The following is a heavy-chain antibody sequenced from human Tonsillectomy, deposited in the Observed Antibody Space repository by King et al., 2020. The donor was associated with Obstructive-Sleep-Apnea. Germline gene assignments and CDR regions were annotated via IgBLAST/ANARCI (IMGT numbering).Heavy chain of an antibody. V-gene: IGHV3-30*18. J-gene: IGHJ4*02. D-gene: IGHD1-14*01. CDR1: GLTFRDYG. CDR2: ISYDGTKT. CDR3: ANRRPRNSRYGDFDY. Sequence: VQLVESGGGVVQPGTSLRLSCAASGLTFRDYGMHWVRQAPGKGLEWVAFISYDGTKTYYTDSVQGRFTISRDNSKKTLYLQMNSLRREDTAVYYCANRRPRNSRYGDFDYWGQGTLVTVSS.